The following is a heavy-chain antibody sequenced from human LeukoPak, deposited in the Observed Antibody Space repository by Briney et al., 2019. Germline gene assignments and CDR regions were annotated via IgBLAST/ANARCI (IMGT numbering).Heavy chain of an antibody. CDR2: IIPILGLA. CDR3: ARVDRYFDWLPFDS. J-gene: IGHJ4*02. D-gene: IGHD3-9*01. Sequence: ASVKVSCKASGGTFSSYAINWVRQAPGQGLEWMGRIIPILGLANYAQNFQGRVTITADKSTTTAYMELSSQRSEDTAVYYCARVDRYFDWLPFDSWGQGTLVTVSS. V-gene: IGHV1-69*04. CDR1: GGTFSSYA.